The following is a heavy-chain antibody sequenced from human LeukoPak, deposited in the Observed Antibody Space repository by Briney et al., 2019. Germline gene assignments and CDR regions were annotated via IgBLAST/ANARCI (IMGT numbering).Heavy chain of an antibody. D-gene: IGHD6-13*01. V-gene: IGHV4-4*09. J-gene: IGHJ4*02. CDR2: IYTSGST. CDR1: GGSISSYY. Sequence: SETLSLTCTVSGGSISSYYWSWIRQPPGKGLEWIGYIYTSGSTNYNPSLKSRVTISVDTSKNRFSLKLSSVTAADTAVYYCARHGNIAAAGHPIDYWGQGTLVTVSS. CDR3: ARHGNIAAAGHPIDY.